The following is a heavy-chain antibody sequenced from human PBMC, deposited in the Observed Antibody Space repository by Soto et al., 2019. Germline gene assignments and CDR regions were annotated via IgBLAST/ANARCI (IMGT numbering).Heavy chain of an antibody. D-gene: IGHD4-17*01. CDR3: VATTVTTISLDY. Sequence: QVQLRESGPGLVKPSQTLSLTCTVSGGSLRNDNYYWTGIRQHPGKGLEWIGYSYYSGSTYYNPSLKSRFSISVDTSKNQCSLKLSSVTAADTAVYYCVATTVTTISLDYWGQGTLVTVSS. J-gene: IGHJ4*02. CDR1: GGSLRNDNYY. CDR2: SYYSGST. V-gene: IGHV4-31*03.